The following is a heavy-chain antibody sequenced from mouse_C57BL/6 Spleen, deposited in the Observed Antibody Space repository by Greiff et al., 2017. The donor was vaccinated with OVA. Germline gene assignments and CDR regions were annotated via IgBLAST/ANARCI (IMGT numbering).Heavy chain of an antibody. CDR1: GFTFSSYG. CDR3: ARQNDGYYDY. CDR2: ISSGGSYT. J-gene: IGHJ2*01. D-gene: IGHD2-3*01. Sequence: EVQGVESGGDLVKPGGSLKLSCAASGFTFSSYGMSWVRQTPDKRLEWVATISSGGSYTYYPDSVKGRFTISRDNAKNTLYLQMSSLKSEETAMYYCARQNDGYYDYWGQGTTLTVSS. V-gene: IGHV5-6*01.